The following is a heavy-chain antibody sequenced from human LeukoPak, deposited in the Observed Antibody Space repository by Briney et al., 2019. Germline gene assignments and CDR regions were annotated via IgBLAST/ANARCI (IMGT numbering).Heavy chain of an antibody. D-gene: IGHD3-3*01. J-gene: IGHJ4*02. CDR1: GFTFSSYA. Sequence: GGSLRLSCAASGFTFSSYAMSWVRQAPGKGLEWVSAISGSGGSTYYADSVKGRFTISRDNSKNTLYLQMNSLRAENTAVYYCAKEREPYYDFWSGYYPFDYWGQGTLVTVSS. CDR2: ISGSGGST. CDR3: AKEREPYYDFWSGYYPFDY. V-gene: IGHV3-23*01.